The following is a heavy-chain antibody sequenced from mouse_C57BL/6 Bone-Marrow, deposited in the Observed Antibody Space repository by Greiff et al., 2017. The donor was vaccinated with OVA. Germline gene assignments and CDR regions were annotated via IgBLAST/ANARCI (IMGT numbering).Heavy chain of an antibody. CDR3: ARQTYYSFPGAY. V-gene: IGHV5-6*01. CDR2: ISSGGSYT. CDR1: GFTFSSYG. Sequence: EVMLVESGGDLVKPGGSLKLSCAASGFTFSSYGMSWVRQTPDKRLEWVATISSGGSYTYYPDSVKGRFTISRDNAKNTLYLQMSSLKSEDTAMYYCARQTYYSFPGAYWGQGTLVTVSA. D-gene: IGHD2-12*01. J-gene: IGHJ3*01.